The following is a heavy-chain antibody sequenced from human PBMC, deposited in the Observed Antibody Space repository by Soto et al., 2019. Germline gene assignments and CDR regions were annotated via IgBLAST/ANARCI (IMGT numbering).Heavy chain of an antibody. CDR2: IYYSGST. CDR1: GGSISSGDYY. CDR3: GREWEQHYFDY. J-gene: IGHJ4*02. D-gene: IGHD1-26*01. V-gene: IGHV4-30-4*01. Sequence: SETLSLTCTVSGGSISSGDYYWCWIRQPPGKGLEWIGYIYYSGSTYYNPSLKSRVTISVDTSKNQFSLKLSSVTAADTDVYYCGREWEQHYFDYWGQGTLVTVSS.